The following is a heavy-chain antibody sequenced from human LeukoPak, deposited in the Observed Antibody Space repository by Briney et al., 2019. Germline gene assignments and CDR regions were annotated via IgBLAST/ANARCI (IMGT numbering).Heavy chain of an antibody. CDR2: ISYDGSNK. V-gene: IGHV3-30-3*01. Sequence: GGSLRLSCAASGFTFSSYAMHWVRQVPGKGLEWVAVISYDGSNKYYADSVKGRFTISRDNSKNTLYLQMNSLRAEDTAVYYCARVYCSSTSCYWGQGTLVTVSS. CDR1: GFTFSSYA. J-gene: IGHJ4*02. CDR3: ARVYCSSTSCY. D-gene: IGHD2-2*01.